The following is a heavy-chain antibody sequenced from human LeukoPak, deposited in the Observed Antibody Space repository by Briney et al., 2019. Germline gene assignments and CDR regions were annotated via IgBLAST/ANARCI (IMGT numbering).Heavy chain of an antibody. CDR1: GGSFSGYY. CDR3: ARKPRITGYYYYYYMDV. V-gene: IGHV4-34*01. J-gene: IGHJ6*03. Sequence: SETLSLTCAVYGGSFSGYYWSWIRQPPGKGLEWIGEINHSGSTNYNPSLKSRVTISVDTSKNQFSLKLSSVTAADTAVYYCARKPRITGYYYYYYMDVWGKGTTVTVSS. CDR2: INHSGST. D-gene: IGHD1-14*01.